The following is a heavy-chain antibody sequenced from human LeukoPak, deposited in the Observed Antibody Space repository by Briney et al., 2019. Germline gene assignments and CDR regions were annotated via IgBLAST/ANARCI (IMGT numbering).Heavy chain of an antibody. D-gene: IGHD2-2*01. CDR3: AKGDSSYYYYMDV. CDR1: GFTFSSYA. J-gene: IGHJ6*03. CDR2: ISGSGGST. Sequence: GGSLRLSCAASGFTFSSYAMSWVREAPGKGLEWVSAISGSGGSTYYADSVKGRFTISRDNSKNTLYLQMNSLRAEDTAVYYCAKGDSSYYYYMDVWGKGATVTVSS. V-gene: IGHV3-23*01.